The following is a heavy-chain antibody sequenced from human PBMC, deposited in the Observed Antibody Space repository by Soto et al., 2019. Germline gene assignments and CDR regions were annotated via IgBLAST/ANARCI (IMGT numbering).Heavy chain of an antibody. CDR3: ARQFEYAISGSYYAY. D-gene: IGHD2-8*01. J-gene: IGHJ4*02. CDR1: GGTFSRNT. Sequence: SVKVSCKASGGTFSRNTISWVRQAPGQGLEWMGGIIPIFGTANYAQKFQGRVTITADESTGTAYMELSSLRYEDTAVYYCARQFEYAISGSYYAYWGQGTPVTV. V-gene: IGHV1-69*13. CDR2: IIPIFGTA.